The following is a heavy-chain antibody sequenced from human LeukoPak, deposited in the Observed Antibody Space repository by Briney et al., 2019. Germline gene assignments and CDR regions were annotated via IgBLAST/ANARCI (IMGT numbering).Heavy chain of an antibody. CDR3: ARDVDPTGGDAFDI. J-gene: IGHJ3*02. Sequence: ASVKVSCKASGGTFSSYAISWVRQAPGQGLEWMGGIIPIFGTANYAQKFQGRVTITADESTSTAYMELSSLRSEDTAVYYCARDVDPTGGDAFDIWGQGTMVTVSS. CDR2: IIPIFGTA. V-gene: IGHV1-69*13. CDR1: GGTFSSYA. D-gene: IGHD2-21*01.